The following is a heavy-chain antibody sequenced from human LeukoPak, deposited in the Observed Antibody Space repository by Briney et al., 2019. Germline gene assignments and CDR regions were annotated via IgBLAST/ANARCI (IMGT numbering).Heavy chain of an antibody. CDR3: ARGPDVSSSPPYYYYYYMDF. D-gene: IGHD6-6*01. CDR2: INHSGST. CDR1: GGSFSGYY. V-gene: IGHV4-34*01. Sequence: SETLSLTCAVYGGSFSGYYWSWIRQPPGKGLEWIGEINHSGSTNYNPSLKSRVTISVDTSKNQFSLKLSSVTAADTAVYYCARGPDVSSSPPYYYYYYMDFWGKGTTVTVSS. J-gene: IGHJ6*03.